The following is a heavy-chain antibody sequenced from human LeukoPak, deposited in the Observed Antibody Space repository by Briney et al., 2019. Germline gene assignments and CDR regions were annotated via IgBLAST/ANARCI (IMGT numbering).Heavy chain of an antibody. CDR3: ARVRRVTMVRGVCWFDP. CDR1: GYTFTSYG. D-gene: IGHD3-10*01. J-gene: IGHJ5*02. CDR2: ISAYNGNT. Sequence: ASVRVSCKASGYTFTSYGISWVRQAPGQGLEWMGWISAYNGNTNYAQKFQGRVTMTRDTSISTAYMELSRLRSDDTAVYYCARVRRVTMVRGVCWFDPWGQGTLVTVSS. V-gene: IGHV1-18*01.